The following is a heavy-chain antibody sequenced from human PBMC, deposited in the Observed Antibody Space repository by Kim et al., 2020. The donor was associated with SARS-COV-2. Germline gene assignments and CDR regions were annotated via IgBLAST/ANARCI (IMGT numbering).Heavy chain of an antibody. CDR3: ATDGQDYVWGY. D-gene: IGHD3-16*01. CDR2: ISRSSSYI. Sequence: GGSLRLSCAASGFTFSSYSMNWVRQAPGKGLEWVSSISRSSSYIYYADSVKGRFTISRDNAKNSLYLQMNSLRAEDTAVYYCATDGQDYVWGYWGQGTLVTVSS. V-gene: IGHV3-21*01. J-gene: IGHJ4*02. CDR1: GFTFSSYS.